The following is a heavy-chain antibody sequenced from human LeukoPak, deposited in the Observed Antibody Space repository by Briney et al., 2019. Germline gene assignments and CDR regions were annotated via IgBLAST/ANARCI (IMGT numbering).Heavy chain of an antibody. CDR3: ARGGDKHGFDI. CDR1: GFTFSSYS. CDR2: INSDGSDT. J-gene: IGHJ3*02. Sequence: GGSLRLSCAAAGFTFSSYSMNWVRQAPGKGLVWVSRINSDGSDTIYADSVKGRFTFSRDNAKNTLYLQMNSLRAEDTAVYYCARGGDKHGFDIWGQGTMVTVSS. V-gene: IGHV3-74*01. D-gene: IGHD5-24*01.